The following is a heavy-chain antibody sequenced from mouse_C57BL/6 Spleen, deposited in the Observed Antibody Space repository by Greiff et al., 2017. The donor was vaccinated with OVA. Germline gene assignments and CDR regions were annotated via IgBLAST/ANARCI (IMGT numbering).Heavy chain of an antibody. CDR1: GYTFTSYW. V-gene: IGHV1-50*01. Sequence: QVQLKQPGAELVKPGASVKLSCKASGYTFTSYWMQWVKQRPGQGLEWIGEIDPSDSYTNYNQKFKGKATLTVDTSSSTAYMQLSSLTSEDSAVYYCARRGDYDRLWFAYWGQGTLVTVSA. CDR2: IDPSDSYT. CDR3: ARRGDYDRLWFAY. J-gene: IGHJ3*01. D-gene: IGHD2-4*01.